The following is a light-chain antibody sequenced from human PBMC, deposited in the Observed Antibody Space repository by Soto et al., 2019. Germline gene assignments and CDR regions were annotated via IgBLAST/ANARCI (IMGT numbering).Light chain of an antibody. CDR1: QTVNTY. CDR3: QRGYSNPWT. J-gene: IGKJ1*01. Sequence: DIQMTQSPSSLSASIGDRVTITCRASQTVNTYSHWYQQKPGKAPKLLIYAASNLQSGVPSRFSGSGSGTNFTLSLNSLQPEDFATYYCQRGYSNPWTFGQGTKVDIK. V-gene: IGKV1-39*01. CDR2: AAS.